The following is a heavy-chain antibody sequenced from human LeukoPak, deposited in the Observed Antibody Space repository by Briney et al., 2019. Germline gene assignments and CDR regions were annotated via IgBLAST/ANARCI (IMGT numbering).Heavy chain of an antibody. Sequence: ASVKVSCKASGYTFNGYYMHWVRQAPGQGLEWMGWFNPNSGGTNYAQKFQGRVTMTRDTSISTAYMELSRLRSDDTAVYYCARSWDCTNGVCYPFDYWGQGTLVTVSS. CDR3: ARSWDCTNGVCYPFDY. CDR1: GYTFNGYY. V-gene: IGHV1-2*02. J-gene: IGHJ4*02. CDR2: FNPNSGGT. D-gene: IGHD2-8*01.